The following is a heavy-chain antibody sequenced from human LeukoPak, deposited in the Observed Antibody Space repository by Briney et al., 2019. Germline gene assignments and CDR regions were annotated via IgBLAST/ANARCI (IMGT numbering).Heavy chain of an antibody. D-gene: IGHD5-18*01. CDR2: ISGSGGST. Sequence: GGSLRLSCAASGFTFSSYAMSWVRQAPGKGLEWVSAISGSGGSTYYADSVRGRFTISRDNSKNTLYLQVNSLRAEDTAVYYCAKDGGYSYGYAFDYWGQGTLVTVSS. CDR1: GFTFSSYA. J-gene: IGHJ4*02. CDR3: AKDGGYSYGYAFDY. V-gene: IGHV3-23*01.